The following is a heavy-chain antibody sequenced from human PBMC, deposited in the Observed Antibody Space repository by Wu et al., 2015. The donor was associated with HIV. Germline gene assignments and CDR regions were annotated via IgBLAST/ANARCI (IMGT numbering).Heavy chain of an antibody. CDR1: GYRFTDYH. D-gene: IGHD3-10*01. J-gene: IGHJ4*02. CDR2: FNPANGGT. Sequence: QVQLVQSGAEVKKPGASVKVSCKASGYRFTDYHLNWIRQAPGQGFEWMGRFNPANGGTNFAQKFQGRVSMTRNTSISTAYLELTRLTSDDTATYYCVNSGWGNDYHYDHWGRGNAGHRLL. CDR3: VNSGWGNDYHYDH. V-gene: IGHV1-2*02.